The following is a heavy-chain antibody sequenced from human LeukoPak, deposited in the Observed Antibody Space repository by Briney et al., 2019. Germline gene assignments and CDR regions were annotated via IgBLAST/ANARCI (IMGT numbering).Heavy chain of an antibody. J-gene: IGHJ2*01. D-gene: IGHD2-15*01. CDR3: ANVIGGYCSGDSCEIWYSDL. CDR1: GFTFSSYA. Sequence: GGSLRLSCAASGFTFSSYAMSWVRQAPGKGLEWVSAISGSGGSTYYADSVKGRFTISRDNSKNTLYLQMNSLRAEDTAVYYCANVIGGYCSGDSCEIWYSDLWGRGTLVTVSS. CDR2: ISGSGGST. V-gene: IGHV3-23*01.